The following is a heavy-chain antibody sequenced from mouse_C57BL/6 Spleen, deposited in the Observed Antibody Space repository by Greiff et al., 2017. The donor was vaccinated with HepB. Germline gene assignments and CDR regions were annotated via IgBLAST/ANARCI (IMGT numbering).Heavy chain of an antibody. CDR3: SRSACGTWYCDV. V-gene: IGHV1-64*01. CDR1: GYTFTSYW. J-gene: IGHJ1*03. Sequence: QVQLQQPGAELVKPGASVKLSCTASGYTFTSYWMHWVKQRPGQGLEWIGMIHPNSGGTNYNEKFKSKATLTVDKASNTAYMQLSSLTSEDSAVYYCSRSACGTWYCDVWGTGTTVTVSS. D-gene: IGHD1-1*01. CDR2: IHPNSGGT.